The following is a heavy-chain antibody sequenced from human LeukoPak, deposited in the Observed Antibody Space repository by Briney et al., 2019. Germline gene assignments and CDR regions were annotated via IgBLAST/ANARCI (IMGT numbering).Heavy chain of an antibody. J-gene: IGHJ4*02. Sequence: PSETLSLTCTVSGVSISSYYWSWIRQPPGKGLEWIGYIYYSGSTNYNPSLKSRVTISVDTSKNQFSLKLSSVTAADTAVYYCARATPLYDSSGYYQYWGQGTLVTVSS. CDR1: GVSISSYY. V-gene: IGHV4-59*01. CDR2: IYYSGST. D-gene: IGHD3-22*01. CDR3: ARATPLYDSSGYYQY.